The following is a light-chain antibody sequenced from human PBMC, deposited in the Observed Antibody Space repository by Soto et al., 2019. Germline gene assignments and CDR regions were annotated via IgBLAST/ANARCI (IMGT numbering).Light chain of an antibody. CDR3: QKANRFPLT. J-gene: IGKJ4*01. CDR1: QFISSW. Sequence: DIQMTQSPSSVSASAGDSVTITCRASQFISSWFAWYQQKPGKAPKLLIYAASSLQSGVTSRFRGSGSGTDLPRTISRLKPEDFATYYCQKANRFPLTFGGGNKVEIK. V-gene: IGKV1-12*01. CDR2: AAS.